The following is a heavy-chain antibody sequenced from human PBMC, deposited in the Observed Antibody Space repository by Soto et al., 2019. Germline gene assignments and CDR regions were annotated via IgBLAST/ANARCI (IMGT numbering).Heavy chain of an antibody. CDR1: GGSINNYY. CDR2: VYNSGST. D-gene: IGHD6-13*01. V-gene: IGHV4-59*01. Sequence: SETLSLTCTVSGGSINNYYWTWIRQPPGKGLEWIGYVYNSGSTNYNPSLKSRVTISEDTSKSQFSLKVNSMTAADTAVYYCARYRREAVAGYTLDNWGQGILVTASS. J-gene: IGHJ4*02. CDR3: ARYRREAVAGYTLDN.